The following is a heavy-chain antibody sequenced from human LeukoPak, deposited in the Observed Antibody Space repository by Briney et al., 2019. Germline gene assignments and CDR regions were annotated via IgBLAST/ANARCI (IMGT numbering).Heavy chain of an antibody. CDR2: INGGGVST. Sequence: GGSLRLSCAASGFTFSSYAMSWVRQAPGKGLEWVSAINGGGVSTFYADSVKGRFTISRDNSKNTLYLQMNSLKTEDTAVYSCAKDYSAANTPIDFWGQGTLVTASS. CDR1: GFTFSSYA. V-gene: IGHV3-23*01. CDR3: AKDYSAANTPIDF. D-gene: IGHD2-15*01. J-gene: IGHJ4*02.